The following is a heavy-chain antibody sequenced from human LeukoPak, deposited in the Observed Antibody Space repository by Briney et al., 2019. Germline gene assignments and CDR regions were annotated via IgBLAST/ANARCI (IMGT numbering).Heavy chain of an antibody. CDR1: GFIVSGDF. CDR2: IYSDGST. Sequence: GGSLRLSCAASGFIVSGDFMSWVRQAPGKGLEWVSVIYSDGSTYYADSVKGRFTISRDNSKNTLDLQMTGLRAEDTAVYYCARERGRGRDSPWFDYWGQGALVTVSS. V-gene: IGHV3-53*01. J-gene: IGHJ4*02. D-gene: IGHD1-26*01. CDR3: ARERGRGRDSPWFDY.